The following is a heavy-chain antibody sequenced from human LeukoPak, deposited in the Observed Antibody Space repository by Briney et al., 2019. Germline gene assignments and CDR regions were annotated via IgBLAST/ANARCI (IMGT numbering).Heavy chain of an antibody. Sequence: ASVKVSCKASGGTFSSYAISWVRQAPGQGLEWMGGIIPIFGTANYAQKFQGRVTITADESTSTAYMELSSLRSEDTAVYYCARVAYDFWSGQALPYETTYYFDYWGQGTLVTVSS. CDR1: GGTFSSYA. CDR3: ARVAYDFWSGQALPYETTYYFDY. D-gene: IGHD3-3*01. CDR2: IIPIFGTA. J-gene: IGHJ4*02. V-gene: IGHV1-69*13.